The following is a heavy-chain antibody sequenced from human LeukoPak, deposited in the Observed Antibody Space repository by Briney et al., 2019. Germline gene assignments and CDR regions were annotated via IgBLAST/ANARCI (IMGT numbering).Heavy chain of an antibody. J-gene: IGHJ4*02. Sequence: GGSLRLSCAASGFTFSNHWMSWVRQAPGKGLEWVANIRQDGSDKYFVDSVKGRFTISRDNAKNSLYLQMNSLRAEDTAVYYCAREVWELTGRTRFDYWGQGTLVTVSS. V-gene: IGHV3-7*05. CDR3: AREVWELTGRTRFDY. D-gene: IGHD1-26*01. CDR2: IRQDGSDK. CDR1: GFTFSNHW.